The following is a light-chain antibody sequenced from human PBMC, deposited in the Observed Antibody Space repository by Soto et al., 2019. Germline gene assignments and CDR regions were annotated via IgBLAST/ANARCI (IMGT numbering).Light chain of an antibody. CDR2: DAS. J-gene: IGKJ5*01. CDR3: QHYNSYPIT. Sequence: IQMTQSPSTLSASVGDRVTITCRASQSISSWLAWYQQKPGKAPKLLIYDASNLESGVPSRFSGSGSGTEFTLTISSLQPDDFAPYYCQHYNSYPITFGQGTRLEIK. CDR1: QSISSW. V-gene: IGKV1-5*01.